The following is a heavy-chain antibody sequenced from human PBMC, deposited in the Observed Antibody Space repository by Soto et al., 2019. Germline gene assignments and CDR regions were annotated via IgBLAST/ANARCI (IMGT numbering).Heavy chain of an antibody. J-gene: IGHJ5*02. CDR2: INWNSGIT. CDR1: GFTFEDHA. V-gene: IGHV3-9*01. Sequence: EVQLVESGGGLVQPGRSLRLSGAAIGFTFEDHAMHWIRQVPGKGLEWVAGINWNSGITGYADSVKGRFTISRDNANNSLHLEMNSLKTEDTAFYYSAKGRGALTVVSNWFDPWGQGTLVTVSS. CDR3: AKGRGALTVVSNWFDP. D-gene: IGHD3-22*01.